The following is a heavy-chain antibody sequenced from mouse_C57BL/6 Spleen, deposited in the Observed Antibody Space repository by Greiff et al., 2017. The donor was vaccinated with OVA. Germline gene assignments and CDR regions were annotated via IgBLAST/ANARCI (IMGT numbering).Heavy chain of an antibody. J-gene: IGHJ1*03. CDR2: ISSGSSTI. Sequence: EVKVVESGGGLVKPGGSLKLSCAASGFTFSDYGMHWVRQAPEKGLEWVAYISSGSSTIYYADTVKGRFTISRDNAKNTLFLQMTSLRSEDTAMYYCAREGTGRVYFDVWGTGTTVTVSS. CDR1: GFTFSDYG. CDR3: AREGTGRVYFDV. D-gene: IGHD4-1*01. V-gene: IGHV5-17*01.